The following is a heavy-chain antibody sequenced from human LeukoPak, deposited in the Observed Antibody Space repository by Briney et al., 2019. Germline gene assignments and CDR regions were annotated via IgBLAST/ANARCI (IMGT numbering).Heavy chain of an antibody. V-gene: IGHV4-61*02. D-gene: IGHD3-10*01. CDR1: GGSISSGSYY. CDR3: ARTEYYYGSGSYFYYYMDV. Sequence: SETLSLTCTVSGGSISSGSYYWSWIRQPAGKGLEWIGRIYTSGSTNYNPSLKSRVTISVDTSKNQFSLKLSSVTAADTAVYYCARTEYYYGSGSYFYYYMDVWGKGTTVTISS. CDR2: IYTSGST. J-gene: IGHJ6*03.